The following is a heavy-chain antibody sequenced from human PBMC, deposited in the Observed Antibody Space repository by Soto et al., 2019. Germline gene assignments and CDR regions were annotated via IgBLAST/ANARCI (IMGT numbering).Heavy chain of an antibody. CDR2: IRHDGSNI. D-gene: IGHD2-2*01. J-gene: IGHJ4*02. Sequence: QVQLVESGGGVVQPGRSLRLSCAASASLFRGHGMHWVRQAPGKGLEWVALIRHDGSNINYAHCVMGRFTISINNSKNRLYLDMKSLRGEDTTIYYCSRVGNCSTVFRGYLDYWGQGTLVTGSS. CDR3: SRVGNCSTVFRGYLDY. CDR1: ASLFRGHG. V-gene: IGHV3-33*01.